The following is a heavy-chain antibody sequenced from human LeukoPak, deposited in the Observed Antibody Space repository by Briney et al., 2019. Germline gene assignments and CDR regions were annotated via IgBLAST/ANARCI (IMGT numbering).Heavy chain of an antibody. V-gene: IGHV4-59*01. Sequence: TSETLSLTCTVSGGSISSYYWSWIRQPAGKGLEWIGYIYYSGSTNYNPSLKSRVTISVDTSKNQFSLKLSSVTAADTAVYYCARQIADWGQGTLVTVSS. CDR2: IYYSGST. J-gene: IGHJ4*02. CDR3: ARQIAD. CDR1: GGSISSYY. D-gene: IGHD6-13*01.